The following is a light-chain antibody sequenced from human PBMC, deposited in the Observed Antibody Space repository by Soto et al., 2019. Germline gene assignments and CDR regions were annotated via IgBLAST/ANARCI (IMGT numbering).Light chain of an antibody. Sequence: EIVLTQSPGTLSLSPGERATLSCRASQSVSSSNLAWYQQKPGQAPRVLIYGASTRETGIPARFSGSGSGTEFTLTISSLQSEDFAVYYCQQYNNWPRTFGQGTKVDIK. CDR1: QSVSSSN. CDR2: GAS. V-gene: IGKV3-15*01. J-gene: IGKJ1*01. CDR3: QQYNNWPRT.